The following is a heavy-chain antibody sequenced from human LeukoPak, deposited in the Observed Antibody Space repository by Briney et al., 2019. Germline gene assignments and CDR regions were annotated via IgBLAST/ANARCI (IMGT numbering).Heavy chain of an antibody. J-gene: IGHJ4*02. D-gene: IGHD2-2*01. CDR1: GFNFSSYS. V-gene: IGHV3-48*04. Sequence: GGSLRLSCAASGFNFSSYSMNWVRQAPGKGLEWVSYISSSSSTIYYADSVKGRFTISRDNAKNSLYLQMNSLRAEDTAVYYCARGYCSSTSCYLYYFDYWGQGTLVTVSS. CDR3: ARGYCSSTSCYLYYFDY. CDR2: ISSSSSTI.